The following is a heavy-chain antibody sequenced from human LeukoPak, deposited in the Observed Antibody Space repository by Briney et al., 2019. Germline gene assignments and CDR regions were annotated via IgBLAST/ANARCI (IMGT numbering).Heavy chain of an antibody. CDR1: GFTFSSYA. V-gene: IGHV3-66*02. D-gene: IGHD1-26*01. CDR2: IYSGGST. Sequence: GGSLRLSCAASGFTFSSYAMSWVRQAPGKGLEWVSVIYSGGSTYYADSVKGRFTISRDNSKNTLYLQKNSLRAEDTAVSYCARARPPFGIVGAPRQSYYIDYWGKGTLVTVSS. CDR3: ARARPPFGIVGAPRQSYYIDY. J-gene: IGHJ4*02.